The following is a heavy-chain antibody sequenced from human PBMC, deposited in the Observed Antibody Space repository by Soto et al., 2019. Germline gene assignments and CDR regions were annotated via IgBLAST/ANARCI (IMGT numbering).Heavy chain of an antibody. CDR2: IYPGDSET. V-gene: IGHV5-51*01. CDR1: GYIFMNYW. CDR3: TREPYSRSGREEYFQH. Sequence: PGESLKISCEGSGYIFMNYWIAWVRQMPGKGLEWIGLIYPGDSETRYSPSFQGQVTFSVDNLISTAYLQWTSLKASDTAVYYCTREPYSRSGREEYFQHWGQGTLVTVSS. D-gene: IGHD1-26*01. J-gene: IGHJ1*01.